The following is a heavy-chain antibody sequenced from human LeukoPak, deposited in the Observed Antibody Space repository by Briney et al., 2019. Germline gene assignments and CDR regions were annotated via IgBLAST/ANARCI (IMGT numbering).Heavy chain of an antibody. CDR1: GFTVSSNY. CDR3: ASPKGFYGDYSNYYYYMDV. V-gene: IGHV3-53*01. CDR2: IYSGGST. D-gene: IGHD4-17*01. Sequence: QSGGSLRLSCVASGFTVSSNYMSWVRQAPGKGLEWVSVIYSGGSTYYADSVKGQFTISRDNAKNSLYLQMNSLRAEDTAVYYCASPKGFYGDYSNYYYYMDVWGKGTTVTVSS. J-gene: IGHJ6*03.